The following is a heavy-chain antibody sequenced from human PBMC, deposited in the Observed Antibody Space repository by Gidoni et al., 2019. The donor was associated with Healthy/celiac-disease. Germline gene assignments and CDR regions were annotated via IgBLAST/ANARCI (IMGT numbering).Heavy chain of an antibody. V-gene: IGHV3-23*01. CDR1: GFTFSSYA. J-gene: IGHJ4*02. D-gene: IGHD3-22*01. Sequence: EVQLLESGGGLVQPGGSLRLSCAASGFTFSSYAMSWVRQAPGKGLELVSAISGSGGSTYYADSVKGRFTISRDNSKNTLYLQMNSLRAEDTAVYYCAKVSGYYYDSSGRRYFDYWGQGTLVTVSS. CDR2: ISGSGGST. CDR3: AKVSGYYYDSSGRRYFDY.